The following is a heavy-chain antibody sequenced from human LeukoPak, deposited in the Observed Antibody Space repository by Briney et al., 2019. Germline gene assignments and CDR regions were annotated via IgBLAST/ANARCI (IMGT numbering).Heavy chain of an antibody. J-gene: IGHJ4*02. V-gene: IGHV3-7*01. CDR2: IRQDGSDK. D-gene: IGHD2-2*02. Sequence: GGSLRLSCAASGFTFSSYNMNWVRQAPGKGLEWVANIRQDGSDKYYVDSVKGRFTISRDNAKNSLFLQMNSLRVEDTAVYYCVRDSYTNTWHFQNEDYWGQGTLVTVSS. CDR1: GFTFSSYN. CDR3: VRDSYTNTWHFQNEDY.